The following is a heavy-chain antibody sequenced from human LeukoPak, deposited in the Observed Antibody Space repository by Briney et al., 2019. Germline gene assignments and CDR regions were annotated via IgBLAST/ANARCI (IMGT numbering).Heavy chain of an antibody. J-gene: IGHJ4*02. CDR1: GYTFTSYG. V-gene: IGHV1-18*01. Sequence: ASVKVSCKASGYTFTSYGISWVRQAPGQGLEWMGWISAYNGNTNYAQKLQGRVTMTWSTSKGTAYMELSSLKSEDTAVYYCGRGPRETTYVDYWGQGTLVTVS. CDR3: GRGPRETTYVDY. D-gene: IGHD3-10*02. CDR2: ISAYNGNT.